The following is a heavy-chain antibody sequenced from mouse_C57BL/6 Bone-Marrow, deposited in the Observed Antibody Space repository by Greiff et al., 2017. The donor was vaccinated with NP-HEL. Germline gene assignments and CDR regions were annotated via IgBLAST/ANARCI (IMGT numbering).Heavy chain of an antibody. V-gene: IGHV1-69*01. CDR2: IDPSDSYT. D-gene: IGHD2-4*01. Sequence: VQLQQPGAELVMPVASVKLSCKASGYTFTSYWMHWVKQRPGQGLEWIGEIDPSDSYTNYNQKFKGKSTLTVDKSSSTAYMQLSSLTSEDSAVYYCAREGGLRRFAYWGQGTLVTVSA. CDR1: GYTFTSYW. CDR3: AREGGLRRFAY. J-gene: IGHJ3*01.